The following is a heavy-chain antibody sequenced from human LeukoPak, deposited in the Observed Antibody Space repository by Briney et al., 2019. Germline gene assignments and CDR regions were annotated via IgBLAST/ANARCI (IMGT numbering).Heavy chain of an antibody. V-gene: IGHV4-4*07. CDR3: ARTSATGATYFDY. Sequence: SETLSLTCTVSRVSMNNYYWSWIRQPAGKGLEWIGRIYSTGITHYNPTLKSRVTLSVDTSKSQFSLNLSSVTAADAAVYYCARTSATGATYFDYWGQGTLVTVSS. CDR1: RVSMNNYY. D-gene: IGHD1-26*01. J-gene: IGHJ4*02. CDR2: IYSTGIT.